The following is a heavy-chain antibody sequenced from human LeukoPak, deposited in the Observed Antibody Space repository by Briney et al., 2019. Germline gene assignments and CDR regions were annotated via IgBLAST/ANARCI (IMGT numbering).Heavy chain of an antibody. CDR3: ARGGSSWYYFDY. V-gene: IGHV3-21*01. J-gene: IGHJ4*02. CDR2: ISTSSSYI. Sequence: SGGSLRLSCAASGFTYSNYAMSWVRQAPGKGLEWVSFISTSSSYIYYADSVKGRFTISRDNAKNSLYLQMNSLRAEDTAVYYCARGGSSWYYFDYWGQGTLVTVSS. CDR1: GFTYSNYA. D-gene: IGHD6-13*01.